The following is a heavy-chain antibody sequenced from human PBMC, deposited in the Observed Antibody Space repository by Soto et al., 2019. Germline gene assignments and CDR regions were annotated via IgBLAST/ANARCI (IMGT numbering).Heavy chain of an antibody. CDR2: IGSGSGAI. CDR3: ARNYGGWEGLEWPSHYYMDV. D-gene: IGHD1-26*01. Sequence: EVQLVESGGDLVQPGGSLRLSCAASGFNFFSFGMTWVRQAPGRGLEWVSYIGSGSGAIYYADSVKGRFTTSRDNAKNSLYLQMNTVTAEDTAVYYCARNYGGWEGLEWPSHYYMDVWGRGTAVTVSS. V-gene: IGHV3-48*01. CDR1: GFNFFSFG. J-gene: IGHJ6*03.